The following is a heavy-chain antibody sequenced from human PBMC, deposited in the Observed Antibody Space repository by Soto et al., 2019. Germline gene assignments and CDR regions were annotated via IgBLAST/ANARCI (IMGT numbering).Heavy chain of an antibody. J-gene: IGHJ6*02. CDR2: IWYDGSKK. CDR3: ARDDAYYSLGSGYYPSRNGMDV. V-gene: IGHV3-33*01. CDR1: GFTFSSFG. D-gene: IGHD3-3*01. Sequence: QVQVVESGGGVVQPGRSLRLSCAASGFTFSSFGMHWVRQAPGKGLEWVSLIWYDGSKKSYGDSVKGRFTISRDNSRNTVYLQMNSLRADDTAVYYCARDDAYYSLGSGYYPSRNGMDVWGQGTTVTVSS.